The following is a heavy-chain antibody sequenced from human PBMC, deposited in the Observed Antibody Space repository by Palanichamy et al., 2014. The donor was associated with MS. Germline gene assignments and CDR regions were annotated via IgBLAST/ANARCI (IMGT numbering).Heavy chain of an antibody. CDR2: IYWDDET. CDR1: GSSLKTSGVG. D-gene: IGHD5-12*01. Sequence: QITLKESGPALVKPTQTLTVTCTFSGSSLKTSGVGVGWIRQPPGKALEWLGIIYWDDETRYNPSLKTRLTITKDTSKNQVVLTMTNMDPVDTATYYCAHKRSGYAENWFDPWGQGTLVTVSS. V-gene: IGHV2-5*02. CDR3: AHKRSGYAENWFDP. J-gene: IGHJ5*02.